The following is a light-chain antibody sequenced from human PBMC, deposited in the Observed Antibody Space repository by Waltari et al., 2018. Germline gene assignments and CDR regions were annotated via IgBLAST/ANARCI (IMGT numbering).Light chain of an antibody. CDR3: SSYAGSSKGV. CDR1: SSDVGHYNR. J-gene: IGLJ2*01. V-gene: IGLV2-23*02. Sequence: QSALTQPAPVSGSPGQSITIPCTGTSSDVGHYNRVSWYQQHPGKAPKLMIYAVSKRPSGVSDRFSGSKSGDMASLTISGLQPEDEAEYFCSSYAGSSKGVFGGGTKVTVL. CDR2: AVS.